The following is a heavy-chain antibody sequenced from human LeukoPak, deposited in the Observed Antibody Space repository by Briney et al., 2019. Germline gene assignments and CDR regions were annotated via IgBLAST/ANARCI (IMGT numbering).Heavy chain of an antibody. Sequence: SVKVSCKASGYTFTSYYMHWVRQAPGQGLEWMGIINPSGGSTSYAQKFQGRVTMTRDTSTSAVYMELSSLRSEDTAVYYCARELYSGSYRDAFAIWGEGTMVTVSS. CDR2: INPSGGST. CDR1: GYTFTSYY. J-gene: IGHJ3*02. CDR3: ARELYSGSYRDAFAI. D-gene: IGHD1-26*01. V-gene: IGHV1-46*01.